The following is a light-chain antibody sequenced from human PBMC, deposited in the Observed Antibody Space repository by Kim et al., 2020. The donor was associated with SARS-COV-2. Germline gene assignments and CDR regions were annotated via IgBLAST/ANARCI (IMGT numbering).Light chain of an antibody. Sequence: FPGERATLPCRASQVVTISTLAWCHQKTGQAPRLLIYGAFSRATDIPDRFSGSGSGADFTLSTCRLEPEDFAVYYCHQYGSSPGTFCQGTKVDIK. V-gene: IGKV3-20*01. CDR2: GAF. CDR3: HQYGSSPGT. CDR1: QVVTIST. J-gene: IGKJ1*01.